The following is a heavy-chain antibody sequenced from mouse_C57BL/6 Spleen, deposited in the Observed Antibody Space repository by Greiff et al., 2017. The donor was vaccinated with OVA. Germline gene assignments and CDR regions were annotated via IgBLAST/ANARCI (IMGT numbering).Heavy chain of an antibody. CDR2: IYPRDGST. CDR3: ARWDYGMMTTGWYFDV. D-gene: IGHD2-4*01. CDR1: GYTFTSYD. V-gene: IGHV1-85*01. J-gene: IGHJ1*03. Sequence: VQLQQSGPELVKPGASVKLSCKASGYTFTSYDINWVKQRPGQGLEWIGWIYPRDGSTKYNEKFKGKATFTVDTSSSTAYMELHSLTSEDSAVYFCARWDYGMMTTGWYFDVWGTGTTVTVSS.